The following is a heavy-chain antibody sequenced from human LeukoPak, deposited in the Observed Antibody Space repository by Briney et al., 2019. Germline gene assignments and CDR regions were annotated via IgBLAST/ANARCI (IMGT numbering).Heavy chain of an antibody. CDR2: IRSKAYGGTT. V-gene: IGHV3-49*03. Sequence: GGSLRLSCTASGFTFGDYAMSWFRQAPGKGLEWVSFIRSKAYGGTTEYAASVKGRFTISRDDSKSIAYLQMNSLKTEDTAVYFCTRITMVRGVILRYFDYWGQGTLVTVSS. CDR1: GFTFGDYA. D-gene: IGHD3-10*01. CDR3: TRITMVRGVILRYFDY. J-gene: IGHJ4*02.